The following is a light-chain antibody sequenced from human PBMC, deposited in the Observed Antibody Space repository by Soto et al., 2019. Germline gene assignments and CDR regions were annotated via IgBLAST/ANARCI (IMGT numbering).Light chain of an antibody. J-gene: IGKJ1*01. CDR1: QSVSGN. V-gene: IGKV3-15*01. CDR3: QQYNNWPPS. CDR2: GAS. Sequence: EIVMTQSPATLSVSPGERATLSCRASQSVSGNLAWYQQKPGQAPRLLIYGASTRATGIPARFSGSGSGTESTLTISTLQSEDFAVYYCQQYNNWPPSFGQGTKVEIK.